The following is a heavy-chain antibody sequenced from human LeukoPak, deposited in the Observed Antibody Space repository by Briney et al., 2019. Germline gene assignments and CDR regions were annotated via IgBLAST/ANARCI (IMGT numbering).Heavy chain of an antibody. V-gene: IGHV4-30-4*01. CDR1: GGSISSGDYY. Sequence: SRTLSLTCTVSGGSISSGDYYWSWIHQPPGKGLEWIGYIYYSGSTYYNPSLKSRVTISVDTSKNQFSLKLSSVTAADTAVYYCARDRGGSYGLTFDYWGQGTLVTVSS. J-gene: IGHJ4*02. D-gene: IGHD1-26*01. CDR3: ARDRGGSYGLTFDY. CDR2: IYYSGST.